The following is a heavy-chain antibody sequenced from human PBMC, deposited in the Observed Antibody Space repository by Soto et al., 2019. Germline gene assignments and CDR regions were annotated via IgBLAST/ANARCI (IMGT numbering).Heavy chain of an antibody. D-gene: IGHD3-22*01. V-gene: IGHV3-21*01. CDR3: ARDSPIINKIRGLWGDSSAYSEYFDY. CDR2: ISSSSSYI. Sequence: PGGSLRLSCASSGFPFSNYNMNWVRQAPGKGLEWVSSISSSSSYIYYADSLKGRFTISRDNAKNSLYLQMNSLRAEDTAVYYCARDSPIINKIRGLWGDSSAYSEYFDYWGQGTLVTVSS. J-gene: IGHJ4*02. CDR1: GFPFSNYN.